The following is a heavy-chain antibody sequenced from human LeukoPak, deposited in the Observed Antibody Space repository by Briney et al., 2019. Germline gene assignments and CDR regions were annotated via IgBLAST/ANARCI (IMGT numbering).Heavy chain of an antibody. V-gene: IGHV4-34*01. CDR1: GFTVSSNY. Sequence: GSLRLSCAASGFTVSSNYMSWIRQPPGKGLEWIGEINHSGSTNYNPSLKSRVTISVDTSKNQFSLKLSSVTAADTAVYYCARGDGSPLDYWGQGTLVTVSS. D-gene: IGHD6-13*01. CDR2: INHSGST. J-gene: IGHJ4*02. CDR3: ARGDGSPLDY.